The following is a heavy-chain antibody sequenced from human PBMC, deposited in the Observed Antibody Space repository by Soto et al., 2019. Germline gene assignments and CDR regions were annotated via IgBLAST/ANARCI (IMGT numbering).Heavy chain of an antibody. V-gene: IGHV4-59*01. CDR2: IYYSGST. J-gene: IGHJ5*02. CDR1: GGSIRSYY. Sequence: SETLSLTCTVSGGSIRSYYWSWLRQPPGKGLEWFGYIYYSGSTNYNPSLKSRVTISLDTSKNQFSLKPSSVTAADTAVYYCARSYYGDYVWVDPWAQGTLVTVSS. D-gene: IGHD4-17*01. CDR3: ARSYYGDYVWVDP.